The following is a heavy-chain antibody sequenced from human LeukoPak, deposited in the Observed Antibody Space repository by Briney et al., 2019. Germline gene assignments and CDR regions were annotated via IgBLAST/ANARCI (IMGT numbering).Heavy chain of an antibody. CDR1: VYSFSSCG. J-gene: IGHJ6*02. V-gene: IGHV3-33*01. D-gene: IGHD3-10*01. Sequence: GGSLRLSCAAPVYSFSSCGMHWVRQGPRKGLECVSVIWYDRSNKYYVDSVKGRFTISRDNSKNTLYLQMNRLRAENTAVYYCARDAMVRGVNNYYYGMDVWGQGTTVTVSS. CDR3: ARDAMVRGVNNYYYGMDV. CDR2: IWYDRSNK.